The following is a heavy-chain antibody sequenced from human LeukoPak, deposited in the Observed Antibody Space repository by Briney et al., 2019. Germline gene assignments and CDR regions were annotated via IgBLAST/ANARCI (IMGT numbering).Heavy chain of an antibody. D-gene: IGHD6-19*01. V-gene: IGHV1-8*03. Sequence: ASVKVSCKASGYTFTSYDINWVRQATGQGLEWMGWMNPNSGNTGYAQKFQGRVTITRNTSISTAYMELSWLRSDDTAVYYCARVGSSGWYVHPTLDYWGQGTLVTVSS. CDR3: ARVGSSGWYVHPTLDY. CDR1: GYTFTSYD. CDR2: MNPNSGNT. J-gene: IGHJ4*02.